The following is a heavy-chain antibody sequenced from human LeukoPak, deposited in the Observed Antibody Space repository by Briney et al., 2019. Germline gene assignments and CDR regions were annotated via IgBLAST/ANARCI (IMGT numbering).Heavy chain of an antibody. D-gene: IGHD2-2*01. CDR3: ARARKLKVVPAALWLDP. CDR2: IIPILGIA. CDR1: GYTFTGYY. V-gene: IGHV1-69*04. Sequence: ASVKVSCKASGYTFTGYYIHWVRQAPGQGLEWMGRIIPILGIANYAQKFQGRVTITADKSTSTAYMELSSLRSEDTAVYYCARARKLKVVPAALWLDPWGQGTLVTVSS. J-gene: IGHJ5*02.